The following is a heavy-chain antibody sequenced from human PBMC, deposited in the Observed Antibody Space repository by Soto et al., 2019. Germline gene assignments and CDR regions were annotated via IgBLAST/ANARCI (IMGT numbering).Heavy chain of an antibody. CDR1: GESLSSSSYY. CDR3: ARQRTTVVTQAYFDH. D-gene: IGHD2-21*02. V-gene: IGHV4-39*01. Sequence: PSETLSLTCIVSGESLSSSSYYWGWIRQPPGKGLEWVGSIYYSGRTYYNPSFKSRVTISIDTSKNQFSLKLSSVTATDTAVYYCARQRTTVVTQAYFDHWGQGALVTVLL. CDR2: IYYSGRT. J-gene: IGHJ4*02.